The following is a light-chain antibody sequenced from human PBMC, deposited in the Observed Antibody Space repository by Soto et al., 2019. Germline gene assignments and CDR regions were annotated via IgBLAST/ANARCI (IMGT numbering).Light chain of an antibody. J-gene: IGKJ1*01. V-gene: IGKV1-5*03. Sequence: DIQMTQSPSTLSASVGDRVTITCRASQSISSWLAWYQQKPGKAPKLLIYKASSLESGVPSRFSGSGSGTEFTLTISSLQPADFATYYCQQYSRTFGQGTKVEIK. CDR1: QSISSW. CDR2: KAS. CDR3: QQYSRT.